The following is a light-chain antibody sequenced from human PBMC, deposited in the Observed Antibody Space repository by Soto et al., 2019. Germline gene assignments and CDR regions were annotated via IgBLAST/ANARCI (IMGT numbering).Light chain of an antibody. V-gene: IGKV1-5*01. CDR2: XAS. CDR1: QALXRG. Sequence: DIQMTQSPATLSASSGDRVTIACRASQALXRGLGWYQERPGKAPKLLIDXASTLDSGVPSRFSGSGSGTEFTLTISSLQPDDSATYYCQQYSTYWTVGQGTKVEIK. CDR3: QQYSTYWT. J-gene: IGKJ1*01.